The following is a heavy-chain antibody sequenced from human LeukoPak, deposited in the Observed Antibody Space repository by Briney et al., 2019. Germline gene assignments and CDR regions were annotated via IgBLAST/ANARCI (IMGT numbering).Heavy chain of an antibody. Sequence: GGSLRLSCAASGFTFSSYSMSWVRQAPGKGLEWVSYISSSSSTIKYADSVKGRFTISRDNAKNSLYPQMNSLRAEDTAVYYCAREVTTFDYWGQGTLVTVSS. V-gene: IGHV3-48*01. D-gene: IGHD4-11*01. J-gene: IGHJ4*02. CDR1: GFTFSSYS. CDR2: ISSSSSTI. CDR3: AREVTTFDY.